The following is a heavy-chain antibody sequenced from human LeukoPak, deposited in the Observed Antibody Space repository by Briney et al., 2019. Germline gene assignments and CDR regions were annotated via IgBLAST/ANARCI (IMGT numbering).Heavy chain of an antibody. Sequence: SETLSLTCTVSGGSISSYYWSWIRQPAGKGLEWIGRIYTSGSTNYNPSLKSRVTMSVDTSKNQFSLKLTSVTAADTAVYYCARWGYESSGYYRPFDYWGQGTLVTVSS. J-gene: IGHJ4*02. CDR3: ARWGYESSGYYRPFDY. D-gene: IGHD3-22*01. CDR1: GGSISSYY. CDR2: IYTSGST. V-gene: IGHV4-4*07.